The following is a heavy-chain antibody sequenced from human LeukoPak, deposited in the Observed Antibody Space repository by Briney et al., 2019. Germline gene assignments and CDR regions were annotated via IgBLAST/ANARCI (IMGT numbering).Heavy chain of an antibody. D-gene: IGHD3-10*01. CDR1: GFTLRSYW. Sequence: GVSLRLSCAASGFTLRSYWMHCVRQAPGKGLVWVSRINSWRSSIIYADSVKGRFTISRDNDKNTLYLKMNSLRAEDTAVYYCARDLWFGELPNWFDPWGEGTLVPVS. CDR2: INSWRSSI. CDR3: ARDLWFGELPNWFDP. V-gene: IGHV3-74*01. J-gene: IGHJ5*02.